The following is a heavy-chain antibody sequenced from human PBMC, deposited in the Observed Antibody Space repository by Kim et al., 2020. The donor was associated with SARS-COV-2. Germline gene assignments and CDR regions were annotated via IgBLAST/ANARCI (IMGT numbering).Heavy chain of an antibody. CDR1: GFTFSSYA. V-gene: IGHV3-23*01. J-gene: IGHJ4*02. Sequence: GGFLRLSCAASGFTFSSYAMSWVRQAPGKGLEWVSAISGSGGSTYYADSVKGRFTISRDNSKNTLYLQMNSLRAEDTAVYYCAKVFRYCSGGSCYGTNQEEDYWGQGTLVTVSS. CDR2: ISGSGGST. D-gene: IGHD2-15*01. CDR3: AKVFRYCSGGSCYGTNQEEDY.